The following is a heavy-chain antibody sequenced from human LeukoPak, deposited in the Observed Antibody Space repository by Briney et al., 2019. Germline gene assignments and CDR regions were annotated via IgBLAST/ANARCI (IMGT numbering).Heavy chain of an antibody. D-gene: IGHD3-22*01. J-gene: IGHJ3*02. CDR3: AKDYSSGYYYNAFDI. CDR2: ISGSGGST. V-gene: IGHV3-23*01. CDR1: GFTFSSYA. Sequence: PGGSLRLXCAASGFTFSSYAMSWVRQAPGKGLEWVSAISGSGGSTYYADSVKGRFTISRDNSKNTLYLQMNSLRAEDTAVYYCAKDYSSGYYYNAFDIWGQGTMVTVSS.